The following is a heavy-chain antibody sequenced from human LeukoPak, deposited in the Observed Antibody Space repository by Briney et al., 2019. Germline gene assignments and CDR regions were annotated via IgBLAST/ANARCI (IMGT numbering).Heavy chain of an antibody. V-gene: IGHV3-48*01. CDR1: GFTFSSYS. CDR3: ARDFGGFPLDY. J-gene: IGHJ4*02. D-gene: IGHD4-23*01. CDR2: ISRSSNTI. Sequence: GGSLRLSCAASGFTFSSYSMNWIRQAPGKGLEWVSYISRSSNTIYYADSVKGRFTISRDNAKNSLYLQMNSLRAEDTAVYYCARDFGGFPLDYWGQGTLVTVSS.